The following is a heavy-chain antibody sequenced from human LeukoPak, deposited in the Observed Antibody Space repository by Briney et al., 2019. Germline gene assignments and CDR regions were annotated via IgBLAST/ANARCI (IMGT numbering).Heavy chain of an antibody. CDR2: IYSDGGT. CDR3: ARGPRGDGYNDY. CDR1: GFTVSSNY. D-gene: IGHD5-24*01. Sequence: GGSLRLSCAASGFTVSSNYMSWVRQAPGKGLEWVSVIYSDGGTYYADSVKGRFTISRDNSKNTLYLQMNSLRAEDTAVYYCARGPRGDGYNDYWGQGTLVTVSS. J-gene: IGHJ4*02. V-gene: IGHV3-53*01.